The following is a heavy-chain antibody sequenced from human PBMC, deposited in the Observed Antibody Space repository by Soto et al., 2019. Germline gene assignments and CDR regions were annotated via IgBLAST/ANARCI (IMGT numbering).Heavy chain of an antibody. CDR3: AKDPGRGLGFGELLDPFYYYGMDV. Sequence: GGSLRLSCAASGFTFSSYGMHWVRQAPGKGLEWVAVISYDGSNKYYADSVKGRFTISRDNSKNTLYLQMHSLRAEDTAVYYCAKDPGRGLGFGELLDPFYYYGMDVWGQGTTVTVSS. V-gene: IGHV3-30*18. CDR1: GFTFSSYG. D-gene: IGHD3-10*01. CDR2: ISYDGSNK. J-gene: IGHJ6*02.